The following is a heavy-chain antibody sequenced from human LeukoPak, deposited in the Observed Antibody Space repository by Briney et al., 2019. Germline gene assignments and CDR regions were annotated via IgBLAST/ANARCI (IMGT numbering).Heavy chain of an antibody. CDR1: GGTFSSYA. V-gene: IGHV1-69*06. CDR2: IIPIFGKA. CDR3: ARGTMFPYYFDY. Sequence: ASVKVSCKASGGTFSSYAIRWVRQAPGQGLEWMGGIIPIFGKANYAQKFQGRVTITADKSTNTAYMELSSLRAEDTAVYYCARGTMFPYYFDYWGQGSLVTVSS. J-gene: IGHJ4*02. D-gene: IGHD3-10*02.